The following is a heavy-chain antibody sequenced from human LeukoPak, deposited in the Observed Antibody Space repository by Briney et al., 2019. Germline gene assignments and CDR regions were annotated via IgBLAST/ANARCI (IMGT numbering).Heavy chain of an antibody. D-gene: IGHD2-21*02. V-gene: IGHV3-23*01. CDR2: ISGSGDST. CDR1: GFTFSNYA. Sequence: GGSLRLSCAASGFTFSNYAMSWVRQAPGKGLEWVSGISGSGDSTYYADSVKGRFTISRDSSKNTLFLQMYSLRAGDTAIYYCAKDRDSYYYYYNMDVWGKGTTVTVSS. J-gene: IGHJ6*03. CDR3: AKDRDSYYYYYNMDV.